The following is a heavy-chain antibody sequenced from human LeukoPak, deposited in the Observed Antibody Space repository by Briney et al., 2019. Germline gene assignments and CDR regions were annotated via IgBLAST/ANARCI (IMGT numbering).Heavy chain of an antibody. D-gene: IGHD3-9*01. CDR3: ATAFSYYDILTGYYRGFDY. J-gene: IGHJ4*02. V-gene: IGHV3-7*01. CDR1: GFTFSSYW. CDR2: IKQDGSEK. Sequence: GGSLRLSCAASGFTFSSYWMSWVRQAPGKGLEWVANIKQDGSEKYYVDSVKGRFTISRDNAKNSLYLQMNSLRAEDTAVYYCATAFSYYDILTGYYRGFDYWGQGTLVTVSS.